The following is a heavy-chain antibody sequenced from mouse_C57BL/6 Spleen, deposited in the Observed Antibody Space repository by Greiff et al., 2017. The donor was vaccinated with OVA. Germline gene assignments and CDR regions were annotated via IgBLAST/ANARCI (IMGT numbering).Heavy chain of an antibody. CDR1: GFTFSSYG. J-gene: IGHJ2*01. Sequence: EVKLMESGGDLVKPGGSLKLSCAASGFTFSSYGMSWVRQTPDKRLEWVATISSGGSYTYYPDSVKGRFTISRDNAKNTLYLQMSSLKSEDTAMYYCASLITTVVAPFDYWGQGTTLTVSS. CDR2: ISSGGSYT. V-gene: IGHV5-6*01. CDR3: ASLITTVVAPFDY. D-gene: IGHD1-1*01.